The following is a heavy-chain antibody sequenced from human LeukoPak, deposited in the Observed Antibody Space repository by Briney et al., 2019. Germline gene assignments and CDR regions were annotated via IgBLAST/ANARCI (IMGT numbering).Heavy chain of an antibody. V-gene: IGHV3-30*18. D-gene: IGHD4-17*01. CDR2: LSYDGANK. CDR1: GFTFSVYA. J-gene: IGHJ4*02. Sequence: GGSLRLSCAASGFTFSVYAMHWVRQAPGKGLEWVAVLSYDGANKYYADSVEGRFTISRDNSKNTMYLQMNSLRAEDTAVYYCAKDRHYGDYGVYFDYWGQGTLVTVSS. CDR3: AKDRHYGDYGVYFDY.